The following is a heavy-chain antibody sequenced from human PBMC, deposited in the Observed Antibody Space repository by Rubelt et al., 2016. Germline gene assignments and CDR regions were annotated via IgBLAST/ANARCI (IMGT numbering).Heavy chain of an antibody. CDR1: GFTFSNAW. CDR2: IKSKTDGGTT. V-gene: IGHV3-15*07. CDR3: TTDTAMDNDFDY. Sequence: EVQLVESGGGLVKPGGSLRLSCAASGFTFSNAWMNWVRQAPGKGLEWVGRIKSKTDGGTTDYAAPVKGRFTISSDDSKTTLYLQMNSLKTEDTAVYYCTTDTAMDNDFDYWGQGTLVTVSS. D-gene: IGHD5-18*01. J-gene: IGHJ4*02.